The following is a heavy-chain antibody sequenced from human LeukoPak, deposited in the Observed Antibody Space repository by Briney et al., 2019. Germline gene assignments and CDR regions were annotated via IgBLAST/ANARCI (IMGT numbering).Heavy chain of an antibody. D-gene: IGHD1-26*01. V-gene: IGHV3-74*01. CDR1: GFTFSSYW. CDR3: ARDVGSYDRPYYFDY. J-gene: IGHJ4*02. CDR2: INSDGSST. Sequence: GGSLRLSCAASGFTFSSYWMHWVRQAPGKGLVWVSRINSDGSSTSYADSVKGRFTISRDNAKNTLYLQMNSLRAEDTAVYYCARDVGSYDRPYYFDYWGQGTLVTVSS.